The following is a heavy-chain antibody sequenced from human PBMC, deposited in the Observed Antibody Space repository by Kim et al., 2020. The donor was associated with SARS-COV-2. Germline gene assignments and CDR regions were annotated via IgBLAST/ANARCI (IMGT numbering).Heavy chain of an antibody. V-gene: IGHV1-46*01. CDR2: INPNGGKT. J-gene: IGHJ4*02. CDR1: GYMFSNFY. CDR3: TRGDCIRTPCYGIANRGDY. D-gene: IGHD2-15*01. Sequence: ASVKVSCKASGYMFSNFYMYWVRQAPGQGLEWMGIINPNGGKTTYSEKFQGRVAMTRDTSTSTVYMELSTLRSEDTAIYYCTRGDCIRTPCYGIANRGDYWGQGTLVTVSS.